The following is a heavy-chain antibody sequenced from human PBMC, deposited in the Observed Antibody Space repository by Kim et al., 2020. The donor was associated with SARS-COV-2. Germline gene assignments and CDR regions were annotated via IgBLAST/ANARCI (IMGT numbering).Heavy chain of an antibody. D-gene: IGHD2-15*01. CDR2: ISGSGGST. Sequence: GGSLRLSCAASGFTFSSYAMSWVRQAPGKGLEWVSAISGSGGSTYYVDSVKGRFTISRDNSKNTLYLQMNSLRAEDTAVYYCAKRVKGYCSGGSCFTYYYGMDVWGQGTTVTVSS. CDR3: AKRVKGYCSGGSCFTYYYGMDV. V-gene: IGHV3-23*01. J-gene: IGHJ6*02. CDR1: GFTFSSYA.